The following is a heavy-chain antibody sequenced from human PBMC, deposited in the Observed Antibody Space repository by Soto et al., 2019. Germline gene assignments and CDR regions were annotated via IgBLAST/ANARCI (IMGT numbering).Heavy chain of an antibody. V-gene: IGHV3-49*03. Sequence: GSLRLSCTASGFTFGDHAMSWFRQAPGKGLEWVGFIRSKPYGGTTEYAASVKGRFTISRDDSKSIAYLQMNSVKTEDTAVYYCTRDYYDFWSSNYGMDVWGQGTTVTVSS. J-gene: IGHJ6*02. CDR3: TRDYYDFWSSNYGMDV. CDR1: GFTFGDHA. D-gene: IGHD3-3*01. CDR2: IRSKPYGGTT.